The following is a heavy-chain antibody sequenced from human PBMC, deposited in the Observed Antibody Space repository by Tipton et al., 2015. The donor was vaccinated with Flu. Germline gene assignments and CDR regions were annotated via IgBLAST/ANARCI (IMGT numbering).Heavy chain of an antibody. Sequence: TLSLTCTVSGDSISGPYYWSWIRQPPGKGLEWIGYIYYTGSTNYNPSLKSRVTISVDTSNNQFSLKLSSVTAADTAVYYCARLPLPLSYFDYWGQGTLVTVSS. CDR1: GDSISGPYY. V-gene: IGHV4-61*01. CDR2: IYYTGST. CDR3: ARLPLPLSYFDY. J-gene: IGHJ4*02.